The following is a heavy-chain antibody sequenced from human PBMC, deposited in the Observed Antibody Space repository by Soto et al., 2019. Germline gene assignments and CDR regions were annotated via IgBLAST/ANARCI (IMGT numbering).Heavy chain of an antibody. CDR2: ISAYNGNT. J-gene: IGHJ3*02. CDR3: ARGIYDFWSGYYTNHDAFDI. V-gene: IGHV1-18*01. D-gene: IGHD3-3*01. CDR1: GYTFPSYV. Sequence: ASVKVSCKASGYTFPSYVISWLRQARGQGLEWMGGISAYNGNTNYAQKLQGRVTMTTDTSTSTAYMELRSLRSDDTAEYYCARGIYDFWSGYYTNHDAFDIWGQGTMVTVSS.